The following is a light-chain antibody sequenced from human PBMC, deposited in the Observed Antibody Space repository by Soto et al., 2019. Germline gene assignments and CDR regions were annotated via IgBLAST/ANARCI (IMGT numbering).Light chain of an antibody. CDR2: GAH. J-gene: IGKJ4*01. CDR3: QQYGSSPLT. V-gene: IGKV3-20*01. Sequence: EIVLTQSPGTLALSPGERATLSRRASQSISSHYLAWYQQKPGQAPRLLISGAHNRAPGIPDRFSGSASGTDFPLTISRLEPEDFAVFYCQQYGSSPLTFGGGTKVDIK. CDR1: QSISSHY.